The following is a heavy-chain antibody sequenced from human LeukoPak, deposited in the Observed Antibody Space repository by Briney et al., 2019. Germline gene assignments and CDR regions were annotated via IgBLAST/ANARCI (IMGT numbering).Heavy chain of an antibody. D-gene: IGHD2-2*01. V-gene: IGHV1-18*01. CDR3: ARETVVVPAAPSPNYYYYMDV. Sequence: ASVKVSCKASGYTFTSYGISWVRQAPGQGLGGMGWISVYKGNTNYAQKLQGRVTMTTDTSTSTAYMELRSLRSDDTAVYYCARETVVVPAAPSPNYYYYMDVWGKGTTVTVSS. CDR1: GYTFTSYG. J-gene: IGHJ6*03. CDR2: ISVYKGNT.